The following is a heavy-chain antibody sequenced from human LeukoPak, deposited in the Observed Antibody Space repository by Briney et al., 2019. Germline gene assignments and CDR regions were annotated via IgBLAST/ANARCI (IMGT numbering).Heavy chain of an antibody. D-gene: IGHD3-16*01. J-gene: IGHJ4*02. CDR1: GFTFDDYA. CDR2: ISGDGGST. CDR3: ARDGGGYFDY. V-gene: IGHV3-43*02. Sequence: GGSLRLSCAASGFTFDDYAMHWVRQAPGKGLEWVSLISGDGGSTYYADSVKGRFTISRDNAKNSLYLQMNNLRAEDTAVYYCARDGGGYFDYWGQGTLVTVSS.